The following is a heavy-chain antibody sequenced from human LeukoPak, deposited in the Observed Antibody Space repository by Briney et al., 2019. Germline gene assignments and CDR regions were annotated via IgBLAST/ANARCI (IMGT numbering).Heavy chain of an antibody. CDR3: ARGGDYYIHNNWFDP. CDR1: GGTFSSYA. J-gene: IGHJ5*02. Sequence: SVKVSCKASGGTFSSYAIIWVRQAPGQGLEWMGGIIPIFGTANYAQKFQGRVTITADKSTSTAYMELSSLRSEDTAVYYCARGGDYYIHNNWFDPWGQGTLVTVSS. CDR2: IIPIFGTA. D-gene: IGHD1-26*01. V-gene: IGHV1-69*06.